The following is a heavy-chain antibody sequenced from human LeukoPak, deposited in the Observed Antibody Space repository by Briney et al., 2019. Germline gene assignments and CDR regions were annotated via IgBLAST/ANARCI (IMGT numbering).Heavy chain of an antibody. CDR3: ARPTRQYSSGWGARDAFDI. J-gene: IGHJ3*02. CDR2: INPNSGGT. D-gene: IGHD6-19*01. CDR1: GYTFTGYY. V-gene: IGHV1-2*02. Sequence: ASVKVSCKASGYTFTGYYMHWVRQAPGQGLEWMGWINPNSGGTNYAQKFQGRVTMTRDTSISTAYMELSRLRSDDTAVYYCARPTRQYSSGWGARDAFDIWGQGTMVTVSS.